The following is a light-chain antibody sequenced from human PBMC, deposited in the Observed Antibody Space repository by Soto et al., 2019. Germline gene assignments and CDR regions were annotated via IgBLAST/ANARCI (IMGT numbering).Light chain of an antibody. V-gene: IGKV3-20*01. CDR2: GAS. J-gene: IGKJ1*01. Sequence: EIVLTQSPGTLSLSPGDRATLSYRASQSLSSNYLAWYQQKRGQAPRLLIYGASNRATDIPDRFSGSGSGTEFALTITRLEPADFAVYFCQQYDTFPRTFGQGTKVEIQ. CDR1: QSLSSNY. CDR3: QQYDTFPRT.